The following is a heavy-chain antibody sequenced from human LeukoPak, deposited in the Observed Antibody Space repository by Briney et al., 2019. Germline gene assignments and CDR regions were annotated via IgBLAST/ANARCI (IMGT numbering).Heavy chain of an antibody. CDR2: IYHSGST. CDR3: ARGDTNIMVRELYPRPVDY. CDR1: GGSISSGGYY. D-gene: IGHD3-10*01. V-gene: IGHV4-30-2*01. J-gene: IGHJ4*02. Sequence: SETLSLTCTVSGGSISSGGYYWSWIRQPPGKGLEWIGYIYHSGSTYYNPSLKSRVTISVDRSKNQFSLKLSSVTAADTAVYYCARGDTNIMVRELYPRPVDYWGQGTLVTVSS.